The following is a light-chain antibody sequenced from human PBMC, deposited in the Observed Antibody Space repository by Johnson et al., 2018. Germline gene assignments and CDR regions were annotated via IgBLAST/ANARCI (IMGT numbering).Light chain of an antibody. CDR3: GTWDSSLSAGNV. CDR1: SSNIGNNY. CDR2: ENN. Sequence: QSVLTQPPSVSAAPGQKVTISCSGSSSNIGNNYVSWYQQLPGTAPKLLIHENNKRPSGIPDRFSGSKSGTSATLGITGLQTGDEADYYCGTWDSSLSAGNVFGSGTKVTV. J-gene: IGLJ1*01. V-gene: IGLV1-51*02.